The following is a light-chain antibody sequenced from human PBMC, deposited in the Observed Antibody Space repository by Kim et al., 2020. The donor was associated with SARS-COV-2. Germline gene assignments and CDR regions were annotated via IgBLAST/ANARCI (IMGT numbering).Light chain of an antibody. J-gene: IGKJ2*01. CDR3: QQKYSPPYT. Sequence: ASVGDRVTISCRASQNIGTSLNLYQQRPATAHKLLIFGASTFHIGVPSTYSGSVCGTDFTLTISSLHPDDFETYFCQQKYSPPYTFGQGTKP. CDR1: QNIGTS. V-gene: IGKV1-39*01. CDR2: GAS.